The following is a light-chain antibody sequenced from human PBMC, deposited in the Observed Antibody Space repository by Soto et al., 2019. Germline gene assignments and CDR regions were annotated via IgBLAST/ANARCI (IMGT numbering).Light chain of an antibody. CDR1: NIGSKG. V-gene: IGLV3-21*04. Sequence: SYELTQPPSVSVAPGKTASISCGGNNIGSKGVHWYQQKPGQAPVLVIYSDTDLPPVIPERVSGSNSANLATLTISRVEAGDEADYYCQVWDSGSAHVVFGGGTQLTV. J-gene: IGLJ2*01. CDR3: QVWDSGSAHVV. CDR2: SDT.